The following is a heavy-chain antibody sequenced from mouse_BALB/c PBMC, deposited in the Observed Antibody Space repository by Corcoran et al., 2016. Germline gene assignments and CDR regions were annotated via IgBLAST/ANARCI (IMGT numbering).Heavy chain of an antibody. CDR3: AREKGGYPYWYFDV. D-gene: IGHD2-2*01. J-gene: IGHJ1*01. CDR2: ISYDGSN. CDR1: GYSITSGYY. Sequence: DVQLQASGPGLVKPSQSLSLTSSVTGYSITSGYYWNWLRQVPGNKLEWMGYISYDGSNNYNTSLKNRISITRDTSKNQFFLKLNSVTTEDTATYDCAREKGGYPYWYFDVWGAGTTGTVSS. V-gene: IGHV3-6*02.